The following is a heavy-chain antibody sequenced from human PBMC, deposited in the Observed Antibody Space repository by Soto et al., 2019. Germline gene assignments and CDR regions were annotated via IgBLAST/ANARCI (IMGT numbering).Heavy chain of an antibody. J-gene: IGHJ5*02. CDR3: ARLYRRNWFDP. Sequence: QVQLVESGGGLVKPGGSLRLSCAASGFTFSDYYMSWIRQAPGKGLEWVSYISSSSSYTNYADSVKGRFTISRDNAKNSLYLQMNSLRADDTAVYYCARLYRRNWFDPWGQGTLVTVSS. V-gene: IGHV3-11*05. CDR1: GFTFSDYY. CDR2: ISSSSSYT. D-gene: IGHD1-26*01.